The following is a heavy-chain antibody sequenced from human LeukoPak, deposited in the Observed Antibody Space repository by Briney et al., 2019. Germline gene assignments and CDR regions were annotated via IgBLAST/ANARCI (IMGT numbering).Heavy chain of an antibody. D-gene: IGHD2-2*01. CDR3: ARGCSSTSCLSRIDAFDI. V-gene: IGHV3-30-3*01. J-gene: IGHJ3*02. CDR2: ISYDGSNK. CDR1: GFTFSSYA. Sequence: GGSLRLSCAASGFTFSSYAMHWVRQAPGKGLEWVAVISYDGSNKYYADSVKGRFTISRGNSKNTLYLQMNSLRAEDTAVYYCARGCSSTSCLSRIDAFDIWGQGTMVTVSS.